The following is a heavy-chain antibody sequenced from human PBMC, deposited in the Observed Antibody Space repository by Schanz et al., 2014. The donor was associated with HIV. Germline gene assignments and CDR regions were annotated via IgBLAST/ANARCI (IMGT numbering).Heavy chain of an antibody. CDR1: GYSFTGYY. CDR3: ARAPPRDSSGYYPFDY. CDR2: INPNSGGT. V-gene: IGHV1-2*02. Sequence: QVQLVQSGAEVEKPGASAKVSCKASGYSFTGYYIHWVRQAPGQGLEWMGWINPNSGGTNFAQKFQGRVTLTRDTSITTAYMELTTLRSDDTALYFCARAPPRDSSGYYPFDYWGQGTLVTVSS. J-gene: IGHJ4*02. D-gene: IGHD3-22*01.